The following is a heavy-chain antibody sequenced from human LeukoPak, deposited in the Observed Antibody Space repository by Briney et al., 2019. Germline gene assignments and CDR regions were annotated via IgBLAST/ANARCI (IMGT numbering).Heavy chain of an antibody. V-gene: IGHV3-69-1*02. J-gene: IGHJ4*02. Sequence: GGSLRLSCAASGFTFSDYYMNWVPQAPGKGLEWVSSISSSSTIYYADSVKGRFTISRDNAKNSLYLQMNSLRAEDTAVYYCARDSDVVVVAATLGSLLSGGQGTLVTVSS. CDR3: ARDSDVVVVAATLGSLLS. D-gene: IGHD2-15*01. CDR2: ISSSSTI. CDR1: GFTFSDYY.